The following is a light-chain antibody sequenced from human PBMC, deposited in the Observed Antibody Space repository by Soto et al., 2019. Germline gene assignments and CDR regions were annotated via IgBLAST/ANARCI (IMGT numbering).Light chain of an antibody. J-gene: IGKJ5*01. Sequence: EIVMTQSPGTLSVSPGERATLSCRASQNVFSNVAWYQQRPGQPPRLLISGASTRATGVSARFSASGSGTDFTLPITSLQSEDFAVYYCQQYNFWPPITFGQGTLLETK. V-gene: IGKV3-15*01. CDR2: GAS. CDR1: QNVFSN. CDR3: QQYNFWPPIT.